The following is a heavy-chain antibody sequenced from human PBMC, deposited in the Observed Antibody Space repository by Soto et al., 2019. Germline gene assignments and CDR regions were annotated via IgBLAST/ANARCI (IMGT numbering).Heavy chain of an antibody. CDR1: GGTFSSYA. V-gene: IGHV1-69*12. D-gene: IGHD6-19*01. Sequence: QVQLVQSGAEVKKPGSSVKVSCKASGGTFSSYAISWVRQAPGQGLEWMGGIIPIFGTANYAQKFQGRVTIXADXSXNTAYMELSSLRSEDTAVYYCARAHLGLTYSSGCRYWGQGTLVTVSS. CDR3: ARAHLGLTYSSGCRY. J-gene: IGHJ4*02. CDR2: IIPIFGTA.